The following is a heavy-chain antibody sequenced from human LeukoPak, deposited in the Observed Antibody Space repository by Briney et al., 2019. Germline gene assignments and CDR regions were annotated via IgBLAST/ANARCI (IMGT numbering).Heavy chain of an antibody. Sequence: SETLSLTCSVSGGSISNYYWSWIRQPAGKGLEWIGRIYSNGRTDYNPSLKSRVTMSVDTSKNRFSLKVTSVTVADTAVYFCARDISRSSTWNNLDNWGQGTLVTVSS. D-gene: IGHD1/OR15-1a*01. J-gene: IGHJ4*02. CDR2: IYSNGRT. V-gene: IGHV4-4*07. CDR1: GGSISNYY. CDR3: ARDISRSSTWNNLDN.